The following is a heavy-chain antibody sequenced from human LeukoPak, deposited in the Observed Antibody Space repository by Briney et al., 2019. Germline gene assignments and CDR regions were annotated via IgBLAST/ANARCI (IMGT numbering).Heavy chain of an antibody. CDR1: GGTFSSYA. J-gene: IGHJ6*02. Sequence: SVKVSCKASGGTFSSYAISWVRQAPGQGLEWMGGIIPIFGTANYAQKFQGRVTITADESTSTAYMELSSLSSEDTAVYYCARDGIPYDILTGYYNGYYCGMDVWGQGTTVTVSS. CDR2: IIPIFGTA. V-gene: IGHV1-69*13. CDR3: ARDGIPYDILTGYYNGYYCGMDV. D-gene: IGHD3-9*01.